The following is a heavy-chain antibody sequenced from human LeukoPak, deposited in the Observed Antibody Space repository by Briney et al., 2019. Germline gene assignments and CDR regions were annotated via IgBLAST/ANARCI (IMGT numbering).Heavy chain of an antibody. J-gene: IGHJ4*02. Sequence: PGGSLRLSCAAPGFIFSSYAMQWVRQAPGKELECISAITGNGGGTFYADSVMGRFTISRDNSKNTLFLQMDSLKAEDMAVYYCVRGGQSTNCFDYWGQGILVTVSS. D-gene: IGHD1-1*01. CDR1: GFIFSSYA. CDR3: VRGGQSTNCFDY. CDR2: ITGNGGGT. V-gene: IGHV3-64*02.